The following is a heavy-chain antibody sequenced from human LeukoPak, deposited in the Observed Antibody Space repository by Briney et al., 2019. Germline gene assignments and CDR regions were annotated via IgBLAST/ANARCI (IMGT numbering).Heavy chain of an antibody. Sequence: PRGCLRLAFSASVFTFSSYAMGWVRQARGKGLELVSAISGSGGSTYYADSVKGRFTISRDNSKNTLYLQMNTLRVEDTAVYYCTRDLMDYDVSTGLHHYYMDVWGQGTTVTVSS. D-gene: IGHD3-9*01. CDR1: VFTFSSYA. V-gene: IGHV3-23*01. CDR3: TRDLMDYDVSTGLHHYYMDV. CDR2: ISGSGGST. J-gene: IGHJ6*02.